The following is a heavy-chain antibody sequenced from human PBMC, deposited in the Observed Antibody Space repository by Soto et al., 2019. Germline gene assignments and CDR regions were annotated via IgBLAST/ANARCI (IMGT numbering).Heavy chain of an antibody. J-gene: IGHJ4*02. CDR1: GYTFTSYY. CDR3: AREDSYYDSSGLVVIFDY. V-gene: IGHV1-46*01. Sequence: ASVKVSCKASGYTFTSYYMHWVRQAPGQGLEWMGIINPSGGSTSYAQKFQGRVTMTRDTSTSTVYMELSSLRSEDTAVYYCAREDSYYDSSGLVVIFDYWGQGTLVTVSS. CDR2: INPSGGST. D-gene: IGHD3-22*01.